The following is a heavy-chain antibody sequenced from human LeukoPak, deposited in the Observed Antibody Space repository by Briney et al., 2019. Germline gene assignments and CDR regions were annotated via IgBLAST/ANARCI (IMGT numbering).Heavy chain of an antibody. J-gene: IGHJ6*02. CDR3: ARDIASVRMDV. V-gene: IGHV3-33*01. CDR1: GFTFRNHG. CDR2: IWYDGSNQ. D-gene: IGHD2-15*01. Sequence: GGSLRLSYAASGFTFRNHGMHWVRQAPGKGLEWVAVIWYDGSNQYYADTVKGRFTISRDNSKNTLYLQMTSLRAEDTAVYYCARDIASVRMDVWGQGTTVTVSS.